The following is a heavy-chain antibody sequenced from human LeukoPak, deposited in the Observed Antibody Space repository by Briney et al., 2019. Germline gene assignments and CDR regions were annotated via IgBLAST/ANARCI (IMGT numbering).Heavy chain of an antibody. J-gene: IGHJ4*02. CDR1: GGSFSGYY. V-gene: IGHV4-34*01. CDR2: INHSGST. D-gene: IGHD3-3*01. CDR3: ARALRITIFGNQYYFDY. Sequence: SETLSLTCAVYGGSFSGYYWSWIRQPPGKGREWLGDINHSGSTNYNPALKSRVTISVDTSKNQFSLKLSSVTAADTAVYYCARALRITIFGNQYYFDYWGQGTLVTVSS.